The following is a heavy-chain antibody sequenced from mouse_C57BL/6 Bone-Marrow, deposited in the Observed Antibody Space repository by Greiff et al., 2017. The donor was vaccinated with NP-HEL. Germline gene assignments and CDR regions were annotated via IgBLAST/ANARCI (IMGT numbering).Heavy chain of an antibody. CDR3: ARRGPWFAY. CDR2: ISSGGSYT. CDR1: GFTFSSYG. V-gene: IGHV5-6*02. J-gene: IGHJ3*01. Sequence: EVKLMESGGDLVKPGGSLKLSCAASGFTFSSYGMSWVRPTPDKRLEWVATISSGGSYTYYPDSVKGRFTISRDNAKNTLYLQMSSLKSEDTAMYYCARRGPWFAYWGQGTLVTVSA.